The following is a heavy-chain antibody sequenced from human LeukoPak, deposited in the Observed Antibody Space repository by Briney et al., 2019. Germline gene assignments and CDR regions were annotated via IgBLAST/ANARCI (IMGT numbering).Heavy chain of an antibody. D-gene: IGHD1-14*01. Sequence: GGSLRLSFSASGFTFSSYGMHWVRQAPGKGLDYVSAISSNGGSTYYADSVEGRFTISRDNSKNTLHLQMSSLRPEDTAVYYCVKDSGGLPIYGMDVWGQGTTVTVSS. CDR1: GFTFSSYG. CDR3: VKDSGGLPIYGMDV. CDR2: ISSNGGST. J-gene: IGHJ6*02. V-gene: IGHV3-64D*09.